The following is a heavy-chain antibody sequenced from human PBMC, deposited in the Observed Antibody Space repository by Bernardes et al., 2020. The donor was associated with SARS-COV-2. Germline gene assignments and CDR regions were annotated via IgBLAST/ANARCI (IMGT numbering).Heavy chain of an antibody. D-gene: IGHD2-2*01. CDR1: GFTFTNYG. J-gene: IGHJ6*02. Sequence: GGSLRLSCAASGFTFTNYGMHWVRQAPGKGLEWVALLWYDGINKYYADSVKGRFTISRDNSKNTLYLQMDSLRAEDTAVYYCARGGDTIMPRGGMDVWGQGTTVTVSS. CDR2: LWYDGINK. V-gene: IGHV3-33*01. CDR3: ARGGDTIMPRGGMDV.